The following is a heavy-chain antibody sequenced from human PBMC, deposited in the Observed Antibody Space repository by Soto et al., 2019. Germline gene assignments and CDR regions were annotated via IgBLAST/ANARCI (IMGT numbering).Heavy chain of an antibody. V-gene: IGHV1-69*13. J-gene: IGHJ4*02. CDR2: IIPIFGTA. D-gene: IGHD3-22*01. Sequence: SVKVSCKASGGTFSSYAISWVRQAPGQGLEWMGGIIPIFGTANYAQKFQGRVTITADESTSTAYMELSSLRSEDTAVYYCASTMIVVAGPFDYWGQGTLVTVSS. CDR3: ASTMIVVAGPFDY. CDR1: GGTFSSYA.